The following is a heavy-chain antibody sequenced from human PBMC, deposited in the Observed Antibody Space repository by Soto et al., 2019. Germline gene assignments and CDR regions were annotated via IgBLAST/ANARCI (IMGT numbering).Heavy chain of an antibody. CDR1: AYIGSYS. CDR2: VHDSWGA. J-gene: IGHJ6*02. Sequence: AYIGSYSCMCIRLSPGKPMEWIGYVHDSWGAAYNPSLRSRVAISLDTSKSQFSLSLTSVSATDTAMYYCVRQGYGPLHGLVDVWGQGTTVT. V-gene: IGHV4-59*08. D-gene: IGHD5-18*01. CDR3: VRQGYGPLHGLVDV.